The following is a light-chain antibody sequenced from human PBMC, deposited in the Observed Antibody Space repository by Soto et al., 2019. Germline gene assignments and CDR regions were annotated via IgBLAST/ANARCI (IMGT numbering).Light chain of an antibody. CDR2: LNGDGNH. CDR1: SGHSRYA. Sequence: QLVLTQSPSASASLGASVKLTCTLSSGHSRYAIAWHQQQPEKGPRYLMKLNGDGNHSKGDGIPNRFSGSSSGAERYLTISSLQSEDEADYYCQTWGTGIVVFGGGTKLTVL. J-gene: IGLJ2*01. V-gene: IGLV4-69*01. CDR3: QTWGTGIVV.